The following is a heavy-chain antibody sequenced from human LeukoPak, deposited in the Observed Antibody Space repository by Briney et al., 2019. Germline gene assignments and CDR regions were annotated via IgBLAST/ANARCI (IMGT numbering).Heavy chain of an antibody. V-gene: IGHV3-7*01. Sequence: GGSLRLSCAASGFNFNNYWMTWVRQAPGKGLEWVANINQDGSEKYYLDSVKGRFTISRDNAKNSLYLQMNSLRAEDTAVYYCARDLGSGYDLGYWGQGTLVTVSS. CDR1: GFNFNNYW. J-gene: IGHJ4*02. D-gene: IGHD5-12*01. CDR3: ARDLGSGYDLGY. CDR2: INQDGSEK.